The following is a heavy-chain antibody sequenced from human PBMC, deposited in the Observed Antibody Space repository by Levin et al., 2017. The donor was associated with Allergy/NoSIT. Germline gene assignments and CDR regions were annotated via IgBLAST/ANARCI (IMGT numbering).Heavy chain of an antibody. J-gene: IGHJ3*02. D-gene: IGHD3-10*01. Sequence: NTSETLSLTCTVSGGSISSGDYYWSWIRQPPGKGLEWIGYIYYSGSTYYNSSLKSRVTISVDTSKNQFSLKLSSVTAADTAVYYCASLYYGSGSYQGAFDIWGQGTMVTVSS. CDR3: ASLYYGSGSYQGAFDI. CDR2: IYYSGST. V-gene: IGHV4-30-4*01. CDR1: GGSISSGDYY.